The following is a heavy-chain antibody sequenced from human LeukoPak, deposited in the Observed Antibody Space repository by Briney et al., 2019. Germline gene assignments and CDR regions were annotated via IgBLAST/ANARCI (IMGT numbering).Heavy chain of an antibody. J-gene: IGHJ4*02. CDR2: IYPGDSDT. CDR1: GYNFTSNW. CDR3: ARLSTARKTTVTTDFDY. D-gene: IGHD4-17*01. Sequence: GESLKISCKGSGYNFTSNWIAWVRQMPGKGLEWMGIIYPGDSDTRYSPSFQGQVTISADKSISTAYLQWSSLRASDTAMYYCARLSTARKTTVTTDFDYWGQGTLVTVSS. V-gene: IGHV5-51*01.